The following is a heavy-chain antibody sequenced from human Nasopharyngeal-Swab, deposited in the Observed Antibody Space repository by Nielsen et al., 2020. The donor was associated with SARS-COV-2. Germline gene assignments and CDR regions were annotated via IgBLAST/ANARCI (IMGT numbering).Heavy chain of an antibody. CDR2: ISYDGSDK. Sequence: GESLKISCAASGFTFSAYDIHWVRQAPGRGLEWVAVISYDGSDKYYADSVKGRFTISRDNSRNTLYLQMNRLRPDDTAVYYCAKTVYGYYSYYSMDFWGQGTTVTVSS. D-gene: IGHD5/OR15-5a*01. J-gene: IGHJ6*02. CDR1: GFTFSAYD. CDR3: AKTVYGYYSYYSMDF. V-gene: IGHV3-30*18.